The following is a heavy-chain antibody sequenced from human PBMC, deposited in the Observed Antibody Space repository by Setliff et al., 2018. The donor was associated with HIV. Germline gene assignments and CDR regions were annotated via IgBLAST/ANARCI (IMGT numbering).Heavy chain of an antibody. CDR3: ARADSSNWYHVDY. D-gene: IGHD6-13*01. Sequence: SVKVSCKASGGTFSSYTINWVRQAPGQGLEWMGRSIPILGIGNDEQAQKFQGRVTITTDESTSTAYMELSSLRSEDTAVYYCARADSSNWYHVDYWGQGTLVTVSS. CDR1: GGTFSSYT. J-gene: IGHJ4*02. CDR2: SIPILGIG. V-gene: IGHV1-69*16.